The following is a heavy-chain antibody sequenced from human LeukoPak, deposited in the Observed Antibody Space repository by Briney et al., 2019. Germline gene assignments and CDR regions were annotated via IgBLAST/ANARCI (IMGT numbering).Heavy chain of an antibody. CDR2: IYYSGST. Sequence: PSETLSVTCTVSGGSISSYYWSRIRQPPGKGLEWIGYIYYSGSTNYNPSLKSRVTISVDTSKNQFSLTLSSVTAADTAVYYCARVKGGWFDPWGQGTLVTVSS. D-gene: IGHD3-16*01. V-gene: IGHV4-59*01. J-gene: IGHJ5*02. CDR1: GGSISSYY. CDR3: ARVKGGWFDP.